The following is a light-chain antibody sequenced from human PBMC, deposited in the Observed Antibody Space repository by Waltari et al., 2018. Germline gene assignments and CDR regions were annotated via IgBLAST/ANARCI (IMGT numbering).Light chain of an antibody. Sequence: DIQLTQSPAFLSASVGDRVTITCRASQGISSYLAWYQQKPGKAPKLLIYAASTLQSGVPSRFSCSGSGTEFTLSLSRLQPEDFATYYCQQLNSYSFGGGTKVEIK. CDR3: QQLNSYS. J-gene: IGKJ4*01. CDR1: QGISSY. CDR2: AAS. V-gene: IGKV1-9*01.